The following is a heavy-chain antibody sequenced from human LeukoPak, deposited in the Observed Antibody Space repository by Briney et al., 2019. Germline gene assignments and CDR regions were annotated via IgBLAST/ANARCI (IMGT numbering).Heavy chain of an antibody. CDR3: ARDLFGSAGNWFDA. V-gene: IGHV3-21*01. Sequence: PGGSLTLSCAASGFTFSSYSMNWVRQAPGKGLEWVSSISSSSSYIYYAYPVKGRFTISSDNAKNSLYLQMNGLRAEDTAVYYCARDLFGSAGNWFDAWGQGTLVTVSS. D-gene: IGHD3-10*01. CDR2: ISSSSSYI. J-gene: IGHJ5*02. CDR1: GFTFSSYS.